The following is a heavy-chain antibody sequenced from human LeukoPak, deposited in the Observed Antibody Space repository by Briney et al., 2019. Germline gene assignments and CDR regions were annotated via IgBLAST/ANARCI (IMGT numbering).Heavy chain of an antibody. Sequence: ASVKVSCKASGYTFTSYGISWVRQAPGQGLEWMGWISVYNDNTNYAQKFQGRVTMTTDTYTSTAYMELRSLRSDDTAVYYCARTPYSGSYYDPYYFDYWGQGTLVTVSS. CDR2: ISVYNDNT. CDR1: GYTFTSYG. V-gene: IGHV1-18*01. CDR3: ARTPYSGSYYDPYYFDY. D-gene: IGHD1-26*01. J-gene: IGHJ4*02.